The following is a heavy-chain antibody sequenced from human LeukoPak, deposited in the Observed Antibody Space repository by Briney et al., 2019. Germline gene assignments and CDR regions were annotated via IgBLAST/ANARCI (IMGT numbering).Heavy chain of an antibody. J-gene: IGHJ5*02. CDR3: ARSRVRYYGSGSYLFRFDP. CDR1: GYTFTSYA. D-gene: IGHD3-10*01. V-gene: IGHV7-4-1*02. Sequence: EASVKVSCKAAGYTFTSYAMNWVRQAPGQGLEWMGWINTNTGNPTYAQGFTGRSVFSLDTSVSTAYLQISSLKAGDTAVYYCARSRVRYYGSGSYLFRFDPWGQGTLVTVSS. CDR2: INTNTGNP.